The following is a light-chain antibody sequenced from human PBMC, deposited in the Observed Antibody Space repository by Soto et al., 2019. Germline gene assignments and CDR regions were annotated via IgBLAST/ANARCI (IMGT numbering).Light chain of an antibody. Sequence: QSVLTQPPSASGTPGQRVSISCSGSSSNIGDRDVDWYQQVPGTAPKLLIYGLNQRPSGVPDRFSASKSGASASLAISGLQFEDEAVYYCSTWDDSLNGWGFGGGTKLTVL. V-gene: IGLV1-44*01. CDR3: STWDDSLNGWG. CDR2: GLN. J-gene: IGLJ2*01. CDR1: SSNIGDRD.